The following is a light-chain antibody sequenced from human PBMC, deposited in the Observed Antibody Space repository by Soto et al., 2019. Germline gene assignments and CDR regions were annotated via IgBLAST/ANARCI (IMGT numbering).Light chain of an antibody. V-gene: IGKV3-20*01. Sequence: EIVLTQSPATLSLSPVERATLSCRASQSVSSNYLAWYQQKPGQAPGLLIYGASSRATGIPDRFSGSGSGTDFTLTISRLEPEDFAVYFCQKYGSSPWKFGQGTKGDIK. J-gene: IGKJ1*01. CDR3: QKYGSSPWK. CDR1: QSVSSNY. CDR2: GAS.